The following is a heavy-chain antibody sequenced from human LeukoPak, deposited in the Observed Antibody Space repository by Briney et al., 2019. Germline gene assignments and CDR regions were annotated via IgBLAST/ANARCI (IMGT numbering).Heavy chain of an antibody. CDR1: GGSISIYY. J-gene: IGHJ6*03. D-gene: IGHD2-15*01. CDR2: IYYSGST. V-gene: IGHV4-59*01. CDR3: ARGMEEVVVVVAATYYYYYMDV. Sequence: SETLSLTCTVSGGSISIYYWSWIRQPPGKGLEWIGYIYYSGSTNYNPSLKSRVTISVKTSKNQFSLKLSSVTAADTAVYYCARGMEEVVVVVAATYYYYYMDVWGKGTTVTVSS.